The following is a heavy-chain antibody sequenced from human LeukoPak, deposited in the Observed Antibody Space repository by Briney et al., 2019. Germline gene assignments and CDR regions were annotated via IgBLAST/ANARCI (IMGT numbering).Heavy chain of an antibody. CDR2: FDPEDGET. CDR3: ARAAWITMVRGPDFDY. V-gene: IGHV1-24*01. D-gene: IGHD3-10*01. Sequence: ASVKVSCKVSGYTLTELSMHWVRQAPGKGLEWMGGFDPEDGETIYAQKFQGRVTMTEDTSTDTAYMELSSLRSEDTAVYYCARAAWITMVRGPDFDYWGQGTLVTVSS. CDR1: GYTLTELS. J-gene: IGHJ4*02.